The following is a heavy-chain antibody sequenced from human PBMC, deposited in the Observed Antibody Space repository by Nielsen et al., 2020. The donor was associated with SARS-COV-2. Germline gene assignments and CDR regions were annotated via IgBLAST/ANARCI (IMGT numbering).Heavy chain of an antibody. D-gene: IGHD2-2*02. CDR3: ARGDLVVVPSPLLGLGPIFYYFCLDV. J-gene: IGHJ6*03. V-gene: IGHV4-4*02. CDR2: VSHSGST. CDR1: GFTFSSYSM. Sequence: SQTLSLTCAASGFTFSSYSMNWVRQAPGKGLEWIGEVSHSGSTNYNPSLKSRVTLSMDKSKNQFSLRLTSVSAADTAVYFCARGDLVVVPSPLLGLGPIFYYFCLDVWGKGTTVTVSS.